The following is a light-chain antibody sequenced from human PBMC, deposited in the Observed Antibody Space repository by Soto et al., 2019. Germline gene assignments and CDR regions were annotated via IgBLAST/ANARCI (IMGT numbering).Light chain of an antibody. Sequence: IVLTQSPGTLSLSAVEGGTLSCRASQSVSNNYLAWYQQKLGQAPRLLIYGASNRATGIPDRFSGSGSGTDFTLTISRLAAEDFAVYYCQQYGSSGTFGQGTKVDIK. CDR1: QSVSNNY. J-gene: IGKJ1*01. CDR3: QQYGSSGT. CDR2: GAS. V-gene: IGKV3-20*01.